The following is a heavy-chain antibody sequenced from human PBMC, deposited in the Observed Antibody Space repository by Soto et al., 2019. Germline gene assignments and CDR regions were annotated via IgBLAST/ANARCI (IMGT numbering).Heavy chain of an antibody. V-gene: IGHV5-51*01. CDR3: SNRLSLIPHDWFDP. CDR1: GYSFTNYW. J-gene: IGHJ5*02. CDR2: IYPGDSET. D-gene: IGHD2-8*01. Sequence: GESLKISCKGSGYSFTNYWIGWVRQMPGKGLEWMGIIYPGDSETKYSPSFQGQVTISADKSINTAYLQWISLKASDTAMYYCSNRLSLIPHDWFDPWGQGTLVTVDS.